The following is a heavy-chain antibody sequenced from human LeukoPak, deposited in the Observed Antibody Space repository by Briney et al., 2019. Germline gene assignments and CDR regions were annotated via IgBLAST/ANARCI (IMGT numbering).Heavy chain of an antibody. CDR1: GFTFSSYW. J-gene: IGHJ4*02. V-gene: IGHV3-7*01. CDR3: ARLDGSGFYWN. CDR2: IKQDGSEK. Sequence: GGSLRLSCAASGFTFSSYWMSWVRKAPGKVLEWVANIKQDGSEKYYVDSVKGRFTISRDNAKNSVYLQMNSLRAEDTAVYYCARLDGSGFYWNWGQGTLVTVSS. D-gene: IGHD3-22*01.